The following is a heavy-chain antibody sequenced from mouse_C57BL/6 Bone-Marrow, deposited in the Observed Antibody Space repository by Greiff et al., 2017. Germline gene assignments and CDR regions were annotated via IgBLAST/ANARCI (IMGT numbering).Heavy chain of an antibody. Sequence: EVHLVESGGDLVKPGGSLKLSCAASGFTFSSYGMSWVRQTPDKRLEWVATISSGGSYTYYPDSVKGRFTISRDNAKNTLYLQMSRLKSEDTAMYYCARHGYDYAWFAYWGQGTLVTVSA. CDR1: GFTFSSYG. CDR3: ARHGYDYAWFAY. V-gene: IGHV5-6*01. J-gene: IGHJ3*01. CDR2: ISSGGSYT. D-gene: IGHD2-4*01.